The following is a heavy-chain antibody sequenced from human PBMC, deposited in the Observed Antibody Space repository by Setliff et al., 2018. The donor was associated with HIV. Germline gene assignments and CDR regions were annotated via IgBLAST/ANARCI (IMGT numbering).Heavy chain of an antibody. D-gene: IGHD5-12*01. CDR3: ARDPVATIPRGFDI. J-gene: IGHJ3*02. Sequence: GGSLRLSCAASGFTLSHYSMNWVRQAPGKGLEWVSYIGGRGSTIYYADSVKGRFTTSRDSAHNSLYLQMNSLRVDDTAVYYCARDPVATIPRGFDIWGQGTMVTVSS. CDR1: GFTLSHYS. CDR2: IGGRGSTI. V-gene: IGHV3-48*04.